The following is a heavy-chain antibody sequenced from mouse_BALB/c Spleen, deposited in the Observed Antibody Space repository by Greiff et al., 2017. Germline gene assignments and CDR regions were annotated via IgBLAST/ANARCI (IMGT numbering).Heavy chain of an antibody. V-gene: IGHV3-2*02. J-gene: IGHJ3*01. Sequence: EVQLQESGPGLVKPSQSLSLTCTVTGYSITSDYAWNWIRQFPGNKLEWMGYISYSGSTSYNPSLKSRISITRETSKNQFFLQLNSVTTEDTATYYCAREGVLRLLAYWGQGTLVTVSA. CDR3: AREGVLRLLAY. CDR1: GYSITSDYA. D-gene: IGHD1-2*01. CDR2: ISYSGST.